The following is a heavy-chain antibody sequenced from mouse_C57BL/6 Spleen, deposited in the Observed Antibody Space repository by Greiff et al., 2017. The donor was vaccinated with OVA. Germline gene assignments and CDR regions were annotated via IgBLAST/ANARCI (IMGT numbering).Heavy chain of an antibody. CDR2: IYPGSGST. CDR3: ARSPITTVVEEDY. Sequence: VQLQQPGAELVKPGASVKMSCKASGYTFTSYWITWVKQRPGQGLEWIGDIYPGSGSTNYNEKFKSKATLTVDTSSSTAYMQLSSLTSEDSAVYYCARSPITTVVEEDYWGQGTTLTVSS. J-gene: IGHJ2*01. D-gene: IGHD1-1*01. V-gene: IGHV1-55*01. CDR1: GYTFTSYW.